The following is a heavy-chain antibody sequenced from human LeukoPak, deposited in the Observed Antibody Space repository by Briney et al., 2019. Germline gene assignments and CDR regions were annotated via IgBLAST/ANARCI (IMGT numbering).Heavy chain of an antibody. Sequence: PGGSLRLSCAASGFTFSSYGMHWVRQAPGKGLEWVAFIRYDGSNKYCADSVKGRFTISRDNSKNTLYLQMNSLRAEDTAVYYCAKDLQVGLRWPFDYWGQGTLVTVSS. D-gene: IGHD4-23*01. CDR2: IRYDGSNK. CDR3: AKDLQVGLRWPFDY. V-gene: IGHV3-30*02. CDR1: GFTFSSYG. J-gene: IGHJ4*02.